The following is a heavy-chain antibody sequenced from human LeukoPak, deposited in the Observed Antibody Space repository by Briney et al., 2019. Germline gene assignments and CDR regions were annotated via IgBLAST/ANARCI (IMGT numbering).Heavy chain of an antibody. D-gene: IGHD1-26*01. CDR1: GYTFTDYY. CDR2: INPNSGGT. Sequence: ASVKVSCKASGYTFTDYYMHWVRQAPGQGLEWMGWINPNSGGTDYAQKFQGRVTMTRDTSISTAYMELSRLRSDDTAVYYCAREGPIVGATHLVDYWGQGTLVSVSS. J-gene: IGHJ4*02. V-gene: IGHV1-2*02. CDR3: AREGPIVGATHLVDY.